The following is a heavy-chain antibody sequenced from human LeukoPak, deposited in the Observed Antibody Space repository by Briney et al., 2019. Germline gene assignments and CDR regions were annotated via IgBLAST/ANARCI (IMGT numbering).Heavy chain of an antibody. D-gene: IGHD3-22*01. V-gene: IGHV1-18*01. Sequence: ASVKVSCKASGYTFTGYGIIWVRQAPGQGLEWLGWISASKGSTKYPQMFQGRVTVTTDTSTSTAYMELRSLRSDDTAVYYCARADSGGYYVAYWYWGQGTLVTVSS. J-gene: IGHJ4*02. CDR1: GYTFTGYG. CDR3: ARADSGGYYVAYWY. CDR2: ISASKGST.